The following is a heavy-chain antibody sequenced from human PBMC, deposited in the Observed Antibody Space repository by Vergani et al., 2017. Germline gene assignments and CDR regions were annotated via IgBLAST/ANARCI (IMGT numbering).Heavy chain of an antibody. Sequence: VQLVESGGGLVKPGGSLRLSCAASGFTFSSYSMNWVRQAPGKGLEWVSSISSSSSYIYYADSVKGRFTISRDNAKNSLYLQVNSLRAEDTAVYYCARDSRIVGATMESWGQGTLVTVSS. CDR3: ARDSRIVGATMES. D-gene: IGHD1-26*01. CDR2: ISSSSSYI. J-gene: IGHJ5*02. V-gene: IGHV3-21*01. CDR1: GFTFSSYS.